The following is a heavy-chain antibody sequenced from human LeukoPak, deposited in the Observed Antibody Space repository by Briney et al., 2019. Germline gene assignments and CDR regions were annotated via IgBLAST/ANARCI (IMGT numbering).Heavy chain of an antibody. Sequence: PGGSLRLSCAASGFTFSSYSMNWVRQAPGKGLEWVSSISSNSSYIYYADSVKGRFTISRDNAKNSLYLQMNSLRAGDTAVYYCARDGPYSYYFDYWGQGTLVTVSS. J-gene: IGHJ4*02. CDR3: ARDGPYSYYFDY. D-gene: IGHD2-21*01. CDR1: GFTFSSYS. V-gene: IGHV3-21*01. CDR2: ISSNSSYI.